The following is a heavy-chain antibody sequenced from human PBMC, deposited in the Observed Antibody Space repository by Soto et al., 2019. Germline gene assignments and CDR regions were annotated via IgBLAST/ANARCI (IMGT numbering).Heavy chain of an antibody. D-gene: IGHD3-3*02. CDR2: ISGSGGST. CDR3: AKPSYIFGVVITGAFDY. J-gene: IGHJ4*02. CDR1: GFTFSSYA. V-gene: IGHV3-23*01. Sequence: GGSLRLSCAASGFTFSSYAMSWVRQAPGKGLEWVSAISGSGGSTYYTDSVKGRFTVSRDNSKNTVYLQMNGLRVEDTALYYCAKPSYIFGVVITGAFDYWGQGTLVTVSS.